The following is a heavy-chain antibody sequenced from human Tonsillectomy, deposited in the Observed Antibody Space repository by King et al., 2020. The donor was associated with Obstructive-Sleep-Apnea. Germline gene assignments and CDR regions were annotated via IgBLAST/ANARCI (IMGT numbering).Heavy chain of an antibody. J-gene: IGHJ4*02. D-gene: IGHD3-22*01. Sequence: VQLQESGPGLVKPSETLSLTCTVSGGSISSYYWSWIRQPPGKGLEWIRYISYSGSTNYNPSLKSRVTISVDTSKNQFSLKLSSVTAADTAVYYCARSLDSSGYYYTNYWGQGTLVTVSS. CDR3: ARSLDSSGYYYTNY. CDR2: ISYSGST. V-gene: IGHV4-59*08. CDR1: GGSISSYY.